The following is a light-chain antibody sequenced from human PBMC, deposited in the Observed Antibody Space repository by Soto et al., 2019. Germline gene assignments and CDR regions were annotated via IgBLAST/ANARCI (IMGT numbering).Light chain of an antibody. CDR2: EDD. J-gene: IGLJ2*01. V-gene: IGLV6-57*04. CDR3: QSYDGSSVV. Sequence: NFMLTQPHSVSESPGKTVTISCTRSGGDIDSKYVQWYRQRPDSAPTTVIYEDDRRPSGVPDRFSGSIDPSSNSASLTISGLQPEDGADYYCQSYDGSSVVFGGGTKLTVL. CDR1: GGDIDSKY.